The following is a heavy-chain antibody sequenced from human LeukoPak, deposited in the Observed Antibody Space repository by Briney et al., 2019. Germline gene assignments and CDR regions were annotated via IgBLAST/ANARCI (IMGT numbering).Heavy chain of an antibody. CDR2: IYYSGST. D-gene: IGHD5-24*01. V-gene: IGHV4-39*01. Sequence: SETLSLTCTVSSGSISSSNYYWGWIRQPPGKGLEWIGSIYYSGSTYYNPSLKSRVTISVDTSKNQFSLKLSSVTAADTAVYYCARHGDGYNSLWYFDLWGRGTLVTVSS. J-gene: IGHJ2*01. CDR1: SGSISSSNYY. CDR3: ARHGDGYNSLWYFDL.